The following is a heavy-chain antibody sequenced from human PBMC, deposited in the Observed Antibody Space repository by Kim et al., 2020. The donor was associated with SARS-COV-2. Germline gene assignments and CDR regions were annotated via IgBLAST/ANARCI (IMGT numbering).Heavy chain of an antibody. CDR3: ARDGGIYYYGMDV. V-gene: IGHV3-48*03. Sequence: GGSLRLSCAASGFTLSSYEMNWVRQAPGKGPEWVSYISSSGTIIYYADSVKGRFTLSRDNAKNSLFLQMNSLRAEDTAVYYCARDGGIYYYGMDVWGQGTTVTVS. CDR1: GFTLSSYE. CDR2: ISSSGTII. D-gene: IGHD3-10*01. J-gene: IGHJ6*02.